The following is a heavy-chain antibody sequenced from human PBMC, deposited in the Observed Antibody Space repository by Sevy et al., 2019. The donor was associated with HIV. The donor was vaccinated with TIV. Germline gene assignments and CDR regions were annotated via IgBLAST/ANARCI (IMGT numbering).Heavy chain of an antibody. CDR1: GFTFGDYA. V-gene: IGHV3-49*03. CDR3: ARDWAFMAYYSGSGSFGAFDI. CDR2: IRSKAYGGTT. Sequence: GGSLRLSCAGSGFTFGDYALNWFRQAPGKGLEWVGFIRSKAYGGTTKNAASLKGRFTISRDDSKNTAYLEMSSLKIEDTAVYYCARDWAFMAYYSGSGSFGAFDIWGQGTMVTVSS. J-gene: IGHJ3*02. D-gene: IGHD3-10*01.